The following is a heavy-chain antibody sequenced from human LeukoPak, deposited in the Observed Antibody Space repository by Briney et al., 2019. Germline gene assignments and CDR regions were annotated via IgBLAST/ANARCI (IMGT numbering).Heavy chain of an antibody. CDR1: GFTFDDYA. CDR2: ISWNSGSI. D-gene: IGHD3-3*01. J-gene: IGHJ4*02. V-gene: IGHV3-9*03. CDR3: AKDISRFLEWLSLVY. Sequence: GRSLRLSCAASGFTFDDYAMHWVRQAPGKGLEWVSGISWNSGSIAYADSVKGRFTISRDNAKNSLYLQMNSLRAEDMALYYCAKDISRFLEWLSLVYWGQGTLVTVSS.